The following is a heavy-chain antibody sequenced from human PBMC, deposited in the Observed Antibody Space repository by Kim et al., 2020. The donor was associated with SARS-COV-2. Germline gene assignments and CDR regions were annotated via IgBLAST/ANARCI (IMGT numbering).Heavy chain of an antibody. J-gene: IGHJ4*02. D-gene: IGHD3-22*01. V-gene: IGHV3-9*01. CDR1: GFTFSRHA. CDR2: ISSNSETM. Sequence: GGSLRLSCAASGFTFSRHAMYWVRQVPGKGLEWVSGISSNSETMAYADSVKGRFTISRDNAKNSLYLQLNSLTIEDSALYYCIRGLLDDSGYSYFDYWGQGALVTVSS. CDR3: IRGLLDDSGYSYFDY.